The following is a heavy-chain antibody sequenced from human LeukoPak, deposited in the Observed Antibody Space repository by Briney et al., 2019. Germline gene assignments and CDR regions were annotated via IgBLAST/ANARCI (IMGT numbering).Heavy chain of an antibody. Sequence: GGSLRLSCAASGFRFSSYWMSWVRQAPGKGLEWVANIKQDGSEKYYVDSVKGRFTISRDNAKNSLYLQMNSLRAEDTAVYYCARCLSGYFYYMDVWGKGTTVTVSS. CDR3: ARCLSGYFYYMDV. CDR1: GFRFSSYW. D-gene: IGHD3-10*01. CDR2: IKQDGSEK. V-gene: IGHV3-7*01. J-gene: IGHJ6*03.